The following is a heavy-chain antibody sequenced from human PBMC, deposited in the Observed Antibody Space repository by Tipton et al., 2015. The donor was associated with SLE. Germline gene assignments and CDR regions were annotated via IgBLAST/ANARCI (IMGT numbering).Heavy chain of an antibody. CDR2: IYYSGST. Sequence: TLSLTCTVSGGSISSYYWSWIRQPPGKGLEWIGYIYYSGSTNYNPSLKSRVTISADTSKNQFSLKLSSVTAADTAVYYCARGSSSWKGSYYYYYMDVWGKGTTVTVSS. J-gene: IGHJ6*03. CDR3: ARGSSSWKGSYYYYYMDV. V-gene: IGHV4-59*01. CDR1: GGSISSYY. D-gene: IGHD6-13*01.